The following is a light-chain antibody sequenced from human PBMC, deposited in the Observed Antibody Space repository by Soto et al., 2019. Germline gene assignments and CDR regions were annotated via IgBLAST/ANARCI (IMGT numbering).Light chain of an antibody. CDR2: AAS. CDR1: QSISTY. CDR3: QQSYSTPAT. Sequence: DIQMTQSPSSLSASAGDRATITCRSSQSISTYLNWYQHKLGKAPKLLIYAASRLQSGVPSRFSGSGSGTDFTLTISNLQPEDFAIYYCQQSYSTPATFGQGTKVDIK. V-gene: IGKV1-39*01. J-gene: IGKJ1*01.